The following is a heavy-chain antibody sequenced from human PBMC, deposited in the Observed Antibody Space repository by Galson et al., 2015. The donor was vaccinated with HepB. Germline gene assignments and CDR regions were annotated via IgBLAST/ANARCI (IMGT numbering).Heavy chain of an antibody. CDR3: ARGQFNYYYLYLDV. J-gene: IGHJ6*03. Sequence: TLSLTCTVSGGSISNAGYYYWGWVRQLPGRGLEWIGYLFSGGSTYLNPSLKSRVSISVGTSKNHFSLNLTSVTAADTAVYYCARGQFNYYYLYLDVWGRGTTVTVSS. CDR1: GGSISNAGYYY. CDR2: LFSGGST. V-gene: IGHV4-31*03. D-gene: IGHD3-10*01.